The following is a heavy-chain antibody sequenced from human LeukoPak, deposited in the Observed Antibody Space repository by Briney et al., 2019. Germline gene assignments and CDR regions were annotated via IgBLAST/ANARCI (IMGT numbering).Heavy chain of an antibody. Sequence: PGGSLTLSCAASGFTFSSYWMNWVSQAPGKGLLWVSRINSGGSSTTYADSVKGRFTISRDNAKNTLYLQMNSLKAEDTAVYYCSGHAAAGDGFDIWGQGTMVTVSS. D-gene: IGHD2-2*01. CDR1: GFTFSSYW. CDR2: INSGGSST. V-gene: IGHV3-74*01. CDR3: SGHAAAGDGFDI. J-gene: IGHJ3*02.